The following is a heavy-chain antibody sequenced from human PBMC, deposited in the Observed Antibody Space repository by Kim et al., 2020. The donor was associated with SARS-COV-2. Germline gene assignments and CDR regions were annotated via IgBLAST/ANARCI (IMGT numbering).Heavy chain of an antibody. V-gene: IGHV4-39*07. CDR1: GGSISSSSYY. Sequence: SETLSLTCTVSGGSISSSSYYWGWIRQPPGKGLEWIGSIYYSGSTYYNPSLKSRVTISVDTSKNQFSLKLSSVTAADTAVYYCAREGRIAAAGTFDYWGQGTLVTVSS. CDR2: IYYSGST. CDR3: AREGRIAAAGTFDY. J-gene: IGHJ4*02. D-gene: IGHD6-13*01.